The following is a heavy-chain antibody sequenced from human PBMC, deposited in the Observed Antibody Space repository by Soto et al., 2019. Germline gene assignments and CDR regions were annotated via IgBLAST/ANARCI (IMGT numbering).Heavy chain of an antibody. CDR2: LTRSGTT. CDR1: GFTFSSYA. J-gene: IGHJ4*02. Sequence: PGGSLRLSCAASGFTFSSYAMGWVRQAPGKGLEWVSTLTRSGTTPYAESVRGRFTISRDNFKNTLYLQMDDLRAEDTAVYYCVRESAPGSPNYDYWGLGTLVTVSS. CDR3: VRESAPGSPNYDY. V-gene: IGHV3-23*01. D-gene: IGHD3-10*01.